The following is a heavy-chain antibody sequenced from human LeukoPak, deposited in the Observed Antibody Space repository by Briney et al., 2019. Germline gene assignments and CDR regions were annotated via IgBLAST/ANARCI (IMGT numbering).Heavy chain of an antibody. CDR2: FDPEEGET. J-gene: IGHJ4*02. V-gene: IGHV1-24*01. CDR1: GYTLTELS. CDR3: ATPVPLYYGGNSYLGY. D-gene: IGHD4-23*01. Sequence: ASVKVSCKVSGYTLTELSMHGVRQAPGKGLEWMGGFDPEEGETIYAQKFQGRVTMTEDTSTDTAYMELSSLRSEDTAMYYCATPVPLYYGGNSYLGYWGQGTLVTVSS.